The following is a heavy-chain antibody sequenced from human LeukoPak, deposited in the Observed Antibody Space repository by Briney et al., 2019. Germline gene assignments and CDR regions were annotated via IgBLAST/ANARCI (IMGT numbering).Heavy chain of an antibody. CDR2: IYSSGST. CDR3: ARVDSSSIIAY. V-gene: IGHV4-4*07. Sequence: SETLSLTCTVSGGSISSYYWSWFRQPAGKGLEWIGRIYSSGSTNYNPSLKSRVTMSVDTSKNQFSLKMSSVTAADTAVYYCARVDSSSIIAYWGQGTLVTVSS. J-gene: IGHJ4*02. D-gene: IGHD6-13*01. CDR1: GGSISSYY.